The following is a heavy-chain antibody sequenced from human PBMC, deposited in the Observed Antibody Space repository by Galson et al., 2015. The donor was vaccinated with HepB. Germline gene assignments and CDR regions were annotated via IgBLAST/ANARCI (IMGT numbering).Heavy chain of an antibody. CDR1: GFTFSDYA. D-gene: IGHD3-3*01. Sequence: SLRLSCAASGFTFSDYAIHWVRQAPGQGLEWVTMISSDGNTKYYTDSVKGRFSFSGDNAKNTVYLQMNSLRPEDTAVYFCARDFGNFGVPISAFDVWGQGILVTVSS. CDR3: ARDFGNFGVPISAFDV. J-gene: IGHJ3*01. CDR2: ISSDGNTK. V-gene: IGHV3-30*04.